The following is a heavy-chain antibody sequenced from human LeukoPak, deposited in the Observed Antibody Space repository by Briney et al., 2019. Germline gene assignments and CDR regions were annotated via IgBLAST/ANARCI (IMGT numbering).Heavy chain of an antibody. CDR2: ISGSGGST. D-gene: IGHD1-26*01. CDR3: ARGRDLLPTPDFDY. Sequence: GGSLRLSCAASGFTFSSYAMSRVRQAPGKGLEWVSAISGSGGSTYYADSVKGRFTISRDNSKNTLYLQMNSLRAEDTAVYYCARGRDLLPTPDFDYWGLGTLVTVSS. J-gene: IGHJ4*02. CDR1: GFTFSSYA. V-gene: IGHV3-23*01.